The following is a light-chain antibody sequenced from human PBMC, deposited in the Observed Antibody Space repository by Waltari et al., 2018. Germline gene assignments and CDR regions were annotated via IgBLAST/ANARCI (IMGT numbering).Light chain of an antibody. CDR3: QQYNTYRT. V-gene: IGKV1-5*03. Sequence: DIQMTQSPSTLSASVGDRVTITCRASQSISSWLAWYPQKPGKAPKLLVYKASSLESGVPSRFSGSGAGTEFTLTIRSLQPDDFATYYCQQYNTYRTFGQGTKVEIK. J-gene: IGKJ1*01. CDR2: KAS. CDR1: QSISSW.